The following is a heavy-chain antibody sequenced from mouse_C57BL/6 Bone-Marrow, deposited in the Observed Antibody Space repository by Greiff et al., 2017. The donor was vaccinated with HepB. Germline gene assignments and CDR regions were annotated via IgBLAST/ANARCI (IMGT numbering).Heavy chain of an antibody. Sequence: EVQGVESGGGLVKPGGSLKLSCAASGFTFSSYTMSWVRQTPEKRLEWVATISGGGGNTYYPDSVKGRFTISRDNAKNTLYLQMSSLRSEDTALDYCARHDWAAWFAYWGQGTLVTVSA. D-gene: IGHD4-1*01. V-gene: IGHV5-9*01. CDR2: ISGGGGNT. J-gene: IGHJ3*01. CDR3: ARHDWAAWFAY. CDR1: GFTFSSYT.